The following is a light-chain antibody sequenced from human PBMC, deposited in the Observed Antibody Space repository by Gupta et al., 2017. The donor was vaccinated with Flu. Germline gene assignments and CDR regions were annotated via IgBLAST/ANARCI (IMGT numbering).Light chain of an antibody. V-gene: IGKV4-1*01. CDR1: QSRLYRSDNKNY. CDR3: QQDDSHLLYI. Sequence: DIEMTQSPDSLAVSLGERATINCKSSQSRLYRSDNKNYLAWYQQKPGQPPKLLIYWASSRQDGVPDRFSGSGYGKDLSLTSSSRQEEEVAGYFCQQDDSHLLYIFGQGTKLEI. CDR2: WAS. J-gene: IGKJ2*01.